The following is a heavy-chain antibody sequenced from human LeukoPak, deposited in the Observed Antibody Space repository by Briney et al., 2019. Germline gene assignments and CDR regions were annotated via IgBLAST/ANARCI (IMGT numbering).Heavy chain of an antibody. V-gene: IGHV4-39*07. D-gene: IGHD5-18*01. Sequence: KSSETLSLTCTVSGGSINSAHYFWGWIRQPPGKGLEWIGSIYYTERTYYNPSLQSRVTISVDTSKNQFSLKLSSVTAADTAVYYCARGYSYGYFDYWGQGTLVTVSS. J-gene: IGHJ4*02. CDR2: IYYTERT. CDR1: GGSINSAHYF. CDR3: ARGYSYGYFDY.